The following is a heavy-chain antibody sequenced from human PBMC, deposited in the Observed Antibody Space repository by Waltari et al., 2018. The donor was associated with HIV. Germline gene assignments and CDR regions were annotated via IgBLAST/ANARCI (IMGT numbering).Heavy chain of an antibody. V-gene: IGHV3-30*03. Sequence: QVLLVESGGGVVHPGTSLGLTCTVSGFRRSERDLHWVRQGAGKGLECVATNSLDGKEKLYADPLKGRVTISRDNSKNKLFMEVKSMRIEDTAVDYCATDSSRVLWCGESVDRWSQGTLVTVSS. CDR2: NSLDGKEK. CDR1: GFRRSERD. D-gene: IGHD3-10*01. CDR3: ATDSSRVLWCGESVDR. J-gene: IGHJ5*02.